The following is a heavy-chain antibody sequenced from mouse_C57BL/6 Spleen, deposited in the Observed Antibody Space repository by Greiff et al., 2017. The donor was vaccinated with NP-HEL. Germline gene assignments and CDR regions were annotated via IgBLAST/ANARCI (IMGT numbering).Heavy chain of an antibody. CDR3: ARVYGPRSMDY. D-gene: IGHD1-1*01. CDR1: GFSLSTFGMG. V-gene: IGHV8-8*01. Sequence: QVTLKESGPGILQPSQTLSLTCSFSGFSLSTFGMGVGWIRQPSGKGLEWLAHIWWDDDKYYNPALKSRLTISKDTSKNQVFLMIANVDTADTATYYCARVYGPRSMDYWGQRTSVTVSS. J-gene: IGHJ4*01. CDR2: IWWDDDK.